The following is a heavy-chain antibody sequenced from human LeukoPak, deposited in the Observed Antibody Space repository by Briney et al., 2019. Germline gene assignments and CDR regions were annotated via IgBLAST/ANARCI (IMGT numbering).Heavy chain of an antibody. CDR2: ISYDGSNK. D-gene: IGHD6-19*01. Sequence: PGRSLRLSCAASGFTFSSYAMHWVRQAPGKGLEWVAVISYDGSNKYYADSVKGRFTISRDNSKNTLYLQMNSLRAEDTAVYYCAKSTRRIAVAGTKYYFDYWGQGTLVTVSS. CDR3: AKSTRRIAVAGTKYYFDY. CDR1: GFTFSSYA. J-gene: IGHJ4*02. V-gene: IGHV3-30-3*02.